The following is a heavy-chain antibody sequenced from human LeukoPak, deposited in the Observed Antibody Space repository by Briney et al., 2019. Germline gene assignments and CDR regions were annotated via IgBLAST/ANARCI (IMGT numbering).Heavy chain of an antibody. D-gene: IGHD5-12*01. V-gene: IGHV3-66*01. CDR3: AKGGGYEAQYYYYYLDV. CDR1: GFIVSNNH. J-gene: IGHJ6*03. Sequence: GGSLRLSCAASGFIVSNNHINWIRQAPGKGLEWVSIIYSGDTTYYSDSVKGRFILSSDNSKNTLYLQMNSLRAEDTAVYYCAKGGGYEAQYYYYYLDVWGKGTTVTISS. CDR2: IYSGDTT.